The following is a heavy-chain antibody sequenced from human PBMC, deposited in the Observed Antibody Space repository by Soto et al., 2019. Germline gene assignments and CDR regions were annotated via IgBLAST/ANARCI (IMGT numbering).Heavy chain of an antibody. CDR3: ARGRGYYDSSGYDY. J-gene: IGHJ4*02. CDR2: ISGGGGSTI. Sequence: GGSLRLSCAASGFTFSDYYMNWIRQAPGKGLEWVSYISGGGGSTIYYTDSVKGRSTISRDNAKNSLYLQMHSLRAEDTAVYYCARGRGYYDSSGYDYWGQGTLVTVSS. CDR1: GFTFSDYY. V-gene: IGHV3-11*01. D-gene: IGHD3-22*01.